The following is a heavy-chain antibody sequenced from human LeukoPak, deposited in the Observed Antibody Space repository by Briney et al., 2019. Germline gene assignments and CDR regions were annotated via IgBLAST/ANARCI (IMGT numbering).Heavy chain of an antibody. J-gene: IGHJ6*03. V-gene: IGHV4-38-2*01. CDR2: IYHSGTT. Sequence: SETLSLTCAVSDHSINSSYYWGWIRQPPGKGVECIGSIYHSGTTYHNPSFKSRVTISVEMSKNQLSLKLNSVTAADPAVYYCVGFGELLHYYYMDVWGKGTTVTVSS. D-gene: IGHD3-10*01. CDR1: DHSINSSYY. CDR3: VGFGELLHYYYMDV.